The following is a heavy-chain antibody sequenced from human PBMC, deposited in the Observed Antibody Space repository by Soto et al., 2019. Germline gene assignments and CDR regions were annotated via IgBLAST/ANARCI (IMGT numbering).Heavy chain of an antibody. D-gene: IGHD1-26*01. J-gene: IGHJ3*02. CDR2: SHSGGST. CDR3: AILSGGPEI. CDR1: GFSVSSNY. V-gene: IGHV3-53*01. Sequence: GASLTLSCAASGFSVSSNYMRCLRQAAGKGLEWFSVSHSGGSTYYADSVKGRFTISRDNSKNTLYLQMNSLRAEDTAVYYCAILSGGPEIWGQGTMVTVSS.